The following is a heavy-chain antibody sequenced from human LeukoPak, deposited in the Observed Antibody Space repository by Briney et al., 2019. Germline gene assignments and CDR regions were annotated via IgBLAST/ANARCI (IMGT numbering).Heavy chain of an antibody. V-gene: IGHV4-31*03. D-gene: IGHD3-10*01. Sequence: SETLSLTCTVSGGSISSGGYYWSWIRQHPGKGLEWIGYIYYSGSTYYNPSLKRRVTISVDTSKNQFSLKLSSVTAADTAVYYCARGALLWFGEGSWFDPWGQGTLVTVSS. CDR3: ARGALLWFGEGSWFDP. J-gene: IGHJ5*02. CDR1: GGSISSGGYY. CDR2: IYYSGST.